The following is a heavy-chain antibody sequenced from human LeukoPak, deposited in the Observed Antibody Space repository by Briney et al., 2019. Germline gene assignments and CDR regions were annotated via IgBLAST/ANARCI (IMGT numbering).Heavy chain of an antibody. V-gene: IGHV4-31*03. Sequence: SQTLSHTCTVSGGSISSGGYYWSWIRQHPGKGLEWIGYIYYSGSTYYNPSLKSRVTISVDTSKNQFSLKLSSVTAADTAVYYCARDLTGTTDRYYYYMDVWGKGTTVTVSS. D-gene: IGHD1-7*01. J-gene: IGHJ6*03. CDR1: GGSISSGGYY. CDR3: ARDLTGTTDRYYYYMDV. CDR2: IYYSGST.